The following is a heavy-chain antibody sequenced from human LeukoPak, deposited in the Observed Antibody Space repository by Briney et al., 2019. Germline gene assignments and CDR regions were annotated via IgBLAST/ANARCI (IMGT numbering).Heavy chain of an antibody. D-gene: IGHD6-13*01. V-gene: IGHV3-21*01. CDR1: GFTFSSYS. CDR3: ARSPLHWQHRGFDY. Sequence: GGSLRLPCAASGFTFSSYSMNWVRQAPGKGLEWVSSISSSSSYIYYADSVKGRFTISRDNAKNSLYLQMNSLRAEDTAVYYCARSPLHWQHRGFDYWGQGTLVTVSS. J-gene: IGHJ4*02. CDR2: ISSSSSYI.